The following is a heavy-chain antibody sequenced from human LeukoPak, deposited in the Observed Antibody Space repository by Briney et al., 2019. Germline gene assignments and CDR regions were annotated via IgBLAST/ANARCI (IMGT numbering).Heavy chain of an antibody. CDR3: AIPEGCSGGSCYGYFDY. D-gene: IGHD2-15*01. Sequence: SVKVSCKASGGTFSSYAISWVRQAPGQGLEWMGGIIPIFGTANYAQKFQGRVTITADESTSTAYMELSSLRSEDTAVYYCAIPEGCSGGSCYGYFDYWGQGTLVTVSS. CDR1: GGTFSSYA. V-gene: IGHV1-69*13. J-gene: IGHJ4*02. CDR2: IIPIFGTA.